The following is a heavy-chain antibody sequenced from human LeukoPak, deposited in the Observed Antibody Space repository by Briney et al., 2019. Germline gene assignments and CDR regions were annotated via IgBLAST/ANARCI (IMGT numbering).Heavy chain of an antibody. CDR2: ISISGSTI. CDR1: GFTFGTYE. D-gene: IGHD4-23*01. V-gene: IGHV3-48*03. Sequence: SGGSLRLSCAASGFTFGTYEMNWVCQAPGKGLEWVSYISISGSTIYYADSVKGRFTISRDNAKNSLYLQMNSLRAEDTAVYYCAGVHYFCGGNSEVYFDYWGQGTLVTVSS. J-gene: IGHJ4*02. CDR3: AGVHYFCGGNSEVYFDY.